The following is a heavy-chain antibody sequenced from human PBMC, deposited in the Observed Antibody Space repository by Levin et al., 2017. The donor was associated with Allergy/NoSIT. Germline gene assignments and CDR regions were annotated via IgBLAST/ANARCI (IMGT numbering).Heavy chain of an antibody. D-gene: IGHD1-26*01. CDR1: GFTFRSYW. J-gene: IGHJ5*02. V-gene: IGHV3-7*01. Sequence: SCAASGFTFRSYWMSWVRQAPGKGLEWVAHINQDGSGKNYVDSVRGRFTISRDNAKNSLYLQMNSLRAEETALYYCAKEFDKGATSRGDWFDPWGQGTLVTVSS. CDR2: INQDGSGK. CDR3: AKEFDKGATSRGDWFDP.